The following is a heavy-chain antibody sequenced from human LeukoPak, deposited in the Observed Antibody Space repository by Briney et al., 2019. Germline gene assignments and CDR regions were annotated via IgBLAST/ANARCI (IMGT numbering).Heavy chain of an antibody. CDR3: ARDPYGSGRAYYMDV. CDR2: IIPIFGTA. V-gene: IGHV1-69*13. J-gene: IGHJ6*03. Sequence: ASVKVSCKASGGTFSSYAISWVRQAPGQGLEWMGGIIPIFGTANYAQKFQGRVTITADESTSTAYMELSSLRSGDMAVYYCARDPYGSGRAYYMDVWGKGTTVTVSS. D-gene: IGHD3-10*01. CDR1: GGTFSSYA.